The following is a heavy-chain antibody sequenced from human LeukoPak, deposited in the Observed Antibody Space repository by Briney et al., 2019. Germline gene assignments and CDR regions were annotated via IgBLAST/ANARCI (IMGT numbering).Heavy chain of an antibody. CDR3: VRYYSSDWTGFDY. CDR2: IKSDGSST. J-gene: IGHJ4*02. D-gene: IGHD3-22*01. CDR1: GFTFSSYW. Sequence: PGGSLRLSCAASGFTFSSYWMHWVRQAPGKGLVWVSRIKSDGSSTSYGDSVKGRFTISRDNAKNTLYLQMNSLRAEDTAMYYCVRYYSSDWTGFDYWGQGTLVTVSS. V-gene: IGHV3-74*01.